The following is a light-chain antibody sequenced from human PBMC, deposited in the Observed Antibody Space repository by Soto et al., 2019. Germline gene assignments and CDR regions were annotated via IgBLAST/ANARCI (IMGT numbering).Light chain of an antibody. CDR2: DNN. V-gene: IGLV1-40*01. CDR3: QSFDTGVSGIVV. CDR1: SSNIGAGYD. J-gene: IGLJ2*01. Sequence: QSVLTQPPSMSGAPGQRVTISCTGSSSNIGAGYDVHWYQQHPGTAPKLLIFDNNNRPSGVPDRLSGSKSDTSASLAITGLEAEDEADYYCQSFDTGVSGIVVFGGGTKLTVL.